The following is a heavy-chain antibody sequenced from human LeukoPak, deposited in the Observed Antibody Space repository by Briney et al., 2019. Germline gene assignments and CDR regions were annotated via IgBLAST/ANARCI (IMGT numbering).Heavy chain of an antibody. CDR1: GGSLSTYY. D-gene: IGHD4-11*01. J-gene: IGHJ5*02. CDR2: IHNSGST. Sequence: PSETLSLTCTVSGGSLSTYYWSWIRQPPGKGLEWIGYIHNSGSTHYTFSLKSRVTMSLDTSKNQFSLKLTSVTAADTAVYYYARTDYSNTNWFDPWGQGTLVTVSS. CDR3: ARTDYSNTNWFDP. V-gene: IGHV4-59*12.